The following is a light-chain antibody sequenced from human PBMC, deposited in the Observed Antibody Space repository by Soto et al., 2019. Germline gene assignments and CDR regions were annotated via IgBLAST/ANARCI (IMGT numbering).Light chain of an antibody. Sequence: IVLTQSPATLSLSPVKRATLSCMASQNISNYLIWYQQKPGQAPRLLISDASNRATGIPARFSGSGSETDFTLTISSLEPEDSAVYYCQQRSNWPSLTFGGGTKVDIK. CDR2: DAS. CDR3: QQRSNWPSLT. V-gene: IGKV3-11*01. J-gene: IGKJ4*01. CDR1: QNISNY.